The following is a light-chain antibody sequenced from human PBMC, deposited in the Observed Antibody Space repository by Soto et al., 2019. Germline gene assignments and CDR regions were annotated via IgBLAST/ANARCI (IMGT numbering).Light chain of an antibody. CDR1: QSVSFNY. Sequence: EIVLTQSPGTLSLSPGDRATLSCRASQSVSFNYVAWYQQKPGQAPRLLVHGASTRVTGIPDRFTGSGSETDFTLTISRLEPEDFAVYFCQQYGTTPRTFGQGTKVEVK. CDR3: QQYGTTPRT. J-gene: IGKJ1*01. CDR2: GAS. V-gene: IGKV3-20*01.